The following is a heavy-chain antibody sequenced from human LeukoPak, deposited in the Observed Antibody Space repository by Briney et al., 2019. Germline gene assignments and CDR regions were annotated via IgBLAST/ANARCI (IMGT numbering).Heavy chain of an antibody. CDR2: ISGSGGST. J-gene: IGHJ4*02. Sequence: GGSLRLSCAASGFTFSSYAMSWVRQAPGKGLEWVSAISGSGGSTYYADSVKGRFTISRDNSKNTLYLQMNSLRAEDTAVYYCAKPQAFMGATGWYFDYWGQGTLVTVSS. V-gene: IGHV3-23*01. CDR3: AKPQAFMGATGWYFDY. D-gene: IGHD1-26*01. CDR1: GFTFSSYA.